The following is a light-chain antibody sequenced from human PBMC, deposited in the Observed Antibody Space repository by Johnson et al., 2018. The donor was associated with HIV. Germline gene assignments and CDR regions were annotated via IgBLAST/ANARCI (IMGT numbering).Light chain of an antibody. J-gene: IGLJ1*01. CDR3: GTWDSSLSNFV. V-gene: IGLV1-51*01. Sequence: QFVLTQPPSVSAAPGQTVTISCSGSSSNVGSSFVSWYRQVPGTAPKLLIYDNNKRPSGIPGRFSGSKSGPSATLGITGLQTGDEADYYCGTWDSSLSNFVFGIGTKVSVL. CDR1: SSNVGSSF. CDR2: DNN.